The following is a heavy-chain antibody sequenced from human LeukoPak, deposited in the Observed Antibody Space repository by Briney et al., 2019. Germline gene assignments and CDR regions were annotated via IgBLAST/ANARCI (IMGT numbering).Heavy chain of an antibody. Sequence: GGSLRLSCEVSGFTLRSYNMNWVRQAPGKGLEWVSYISSSSGTIYYADSVKGRFTISRDNAKNSLYLQMNSLRAEDTAVYYCARASGYCSGTSCEYFDYWGQGTLVTVSS. D-gene: IGHD2-2*01. V-gene: IGHV3-48*04. J-gene: IGHJ4*02. CDR1: GFTLRSYN. CDR2: ISSSSGTI. CDR3: ARASGYCSGTSCEYFDY.